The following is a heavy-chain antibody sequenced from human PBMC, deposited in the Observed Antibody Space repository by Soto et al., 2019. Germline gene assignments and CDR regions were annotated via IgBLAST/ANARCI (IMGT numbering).Heavy chain of an antibody. D-gene: IGHD2-15*01. Sequence: PSETMSLSCTVSGDCISVSYGSWIRQTPGKVLEWVGYIHYSGSTNYNPSLKSRVTMSVDSAKNQFSLQLSSVTAADTAVYFCTKYRRTDAEGYSFDYWGQGALVTVS. CDR2: IHYSGST. CDR1: GDCISVSY. CDR3: TKYRRTDAEGYSFDY. V-gene: IGHV4-59*01. J-gene: IGHJ4*02.